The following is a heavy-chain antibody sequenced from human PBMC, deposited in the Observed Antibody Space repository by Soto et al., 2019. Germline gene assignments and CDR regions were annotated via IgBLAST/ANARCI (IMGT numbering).Heavy chain of an antibody. J-gene: IGHJ1*01. CDR1: GGTFSSFG. CDR3: AREGSGYNF. D-gene: IGHD5-12*01. Sequence: SVKVSCKASGGTFSSFGISWVRQAPGQGLEWMGGIIPVFGRPNYAQRFRGRLTITADESTNTGYMELIDLRSEDTAVYYCAREGSGYNFWGQGTQVTVSS. CDR2: IIPVFGRP. V-gene: IGHV1-69*13.